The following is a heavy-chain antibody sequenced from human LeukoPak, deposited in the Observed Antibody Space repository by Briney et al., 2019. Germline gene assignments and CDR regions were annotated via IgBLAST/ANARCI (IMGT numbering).Heavy chain of an antibody. V-gene: IGHV3-30*18. CDR3: AKPLVQWELLAVDY. J-gene: IGHJ4*02. D-gene: IGHD1-26*01. Sequence: GRSLRLSCVASGFTFSSYGMHWVRQAPGKGLEWVAVISYDGSNKYYADSVKGRLTISRDNSKNTLYLQMNSLRAEDTAVYYCAKPLVQWELLAVDYWGQGTLVTVSS. CDR1: GFTFSSYG. CDR2: ISYDGSNK.